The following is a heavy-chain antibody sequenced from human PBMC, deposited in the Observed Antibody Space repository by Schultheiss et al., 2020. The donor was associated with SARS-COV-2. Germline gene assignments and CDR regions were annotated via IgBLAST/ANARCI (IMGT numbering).Heavy chain of an antibody. CDR2: INPNSGGT. J-gene: IGHJ6*02. CDR3: ARDRYDSSGYYSGGNYYYYGMDV. D-gene: IGHD3-22*01. V-gene: IGHV1-2*04. CDR1: GYTFTSYG. Sequence: ASVKVSCKASGYTFTSYGISWVRQAPGQGLEWMGWINPNSGGTNYAQKFQGWVTMTRDTSISTAYMELSRLRSDDTAVYYCARDRYDSSGYYSGGNYYYYGMDVWGQGTTVTVSS.